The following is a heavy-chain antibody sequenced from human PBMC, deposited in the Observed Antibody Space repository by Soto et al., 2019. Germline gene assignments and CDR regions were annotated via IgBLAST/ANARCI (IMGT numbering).Heavy chain of an antibody. V-gene: IGHV3-23*01. CDR1: GFTVGNYA. CDR3: ANSAGGYGQFDY. CDR2: VIIDGRT. Sequence: GGSLRLSCAASGFTVGNYAMSWVRQAPGKGLEWVSAVIIDGRTYYEGSVKGRFTISRDNSRNTLSLQMDSLRVEDTAVYYCANSAGGYGQFDYWGRGSLVTVSS. D-gene: IGHD5-18*01. J-gene: IGHJ4*02.